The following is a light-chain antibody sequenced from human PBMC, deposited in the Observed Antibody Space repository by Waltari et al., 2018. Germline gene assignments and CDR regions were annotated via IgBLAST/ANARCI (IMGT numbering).Light chain of an antibody. CDR3: QQGSSFPPT. V-gene: IGKV1-12*01. CDR1: QGIGNW. CDR2: AAS. Sequence: DIQMTQSPSSVSASVGDRVIMTCRASQGIGNWLAWYQLKPGKAPKFLIYAASVLQTWVPSRFSGSGSGTDFTLTINNLQPEDFATYFCQQGSSFPPTFGQGTKVEVK. J-gene: IGKJ1*01.